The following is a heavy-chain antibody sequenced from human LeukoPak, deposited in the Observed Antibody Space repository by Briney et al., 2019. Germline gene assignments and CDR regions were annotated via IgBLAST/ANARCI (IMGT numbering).Heavy chain of an antibody. CDR3: ARIGHPWGIEDAFDI. J-gene: IGHJ3*02. D-gene: IGHD3-16*01. V-gene: IGHV6-1*01. Sequence: SQTLSLTCVISGGTVSSNSATWNWIRQSPSRGLEWLGRTYYTSKWYSDYAVSVKSRITINPDTSKNQFSLQLNSVTPEDSAVYYCARIGHPWGIEDAFDIWGQGTMVTVSS. CDR2: TYYTSKWYS. CDR1: GGTVSSNSAT.